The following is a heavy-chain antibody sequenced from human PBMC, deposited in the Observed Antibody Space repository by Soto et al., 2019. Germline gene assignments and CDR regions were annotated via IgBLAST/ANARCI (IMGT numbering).Heavy chain of an antibody. D-gene: IGHD6-13*01. V-gene: IGHV3-33*01. CDR2: IWYDGSNK. Sequence: QVQLVESGGGVVQPGRSLRLSCAASGFTFSSYGMHWVLQAPGKGLEWVAVIWYDGSNKYYADSVKGRFTFSRDNSKNTLYLQMNTLRADDTAVYYCARAEIAAAGIWFDPWGQGTLVTVSS. CDR3: ARAEIAAAGIWFDP. CDR1: GFTFSSYG. J-gene: IGHJ5*02.